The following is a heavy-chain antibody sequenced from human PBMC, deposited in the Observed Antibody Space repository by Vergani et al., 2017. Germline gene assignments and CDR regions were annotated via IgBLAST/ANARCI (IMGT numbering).Heavy chain of an antibody. J-gene: IGHJ4*02. CDR1: GFTFSSYW. CDR3: AKDDYDSSGYYVFDY. Sequence: EVQLVESGGGLVQPGGSLRLSCAASGFTFSSYWMSWVRQAPGKGLEWVANIKQDGSEKYYVDSVKGRFTISRDNSKNTLYLQMNSLRAEDTAVYYCAKDDYDSSGYYVFDYWGQGTLVTVSS. V-gene: IGHV3-7*01. D-gene: IGHD3-22*01. CDR2: IKQDGSEK.